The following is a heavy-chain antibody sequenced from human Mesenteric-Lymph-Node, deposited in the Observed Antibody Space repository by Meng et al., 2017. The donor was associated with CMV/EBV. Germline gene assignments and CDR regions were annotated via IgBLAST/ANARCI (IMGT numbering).Heavy chain of an antibody. CDR2: MYYSGST. CDR3: ARHYSDFWSGPITPFDY. J-gene: IGHJ4*02. V-gene: IGHV4-39*01. D-gene: IGHD3-3*01. Sequence: SETLSLTCTVSGGSISSSRYYWGWIRQPPGKGLEWIGNMYYSGSTYYNPSLKSRVTISVDTSKNQFSLKLSSVTAADTAVYYCARHYSDFWSGPITPFDYWGQGTLVTVSS. CDR1: GGSISSSRYY.